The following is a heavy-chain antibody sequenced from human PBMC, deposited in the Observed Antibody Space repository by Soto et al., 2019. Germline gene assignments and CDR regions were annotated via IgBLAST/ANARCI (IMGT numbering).Heavy chain of an antibody. D-gene: IGHD3-10*01. CDR1: GFYFSGYW. Sequence: HPGGSLRLSCAASGFYFSGYWMHWVRQVPGKGLVWVSRINTDGSSTLYADSVKGRFTISRDNTKNTLYLQMSSLRAEDMAVYYCVRAAARGDSWGQGTLVTVSS. CDR3: VRAAARGDS. V-gene: IGHV3-74*01. CDR2: INTDGSST. J-gene: IGHJ4*02.